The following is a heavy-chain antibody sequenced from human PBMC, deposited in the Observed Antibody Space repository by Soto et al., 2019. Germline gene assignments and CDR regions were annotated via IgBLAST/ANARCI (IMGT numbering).Heavy chain of an antibody. CDR2: ISSSSYI. J-gene: IGHJ4*02. Sequence: GGSLRLSCAASGFTFSSYSMNWVRQAPGKGLEWVSSISSSSYIYYADSVKGRFTISRDNAKNSLYLQMNSLRGEDTATYYCARGYWRLGESYYFDYWGQGTLVTVSS. CDR1: GFTFSSYS. D-gene: IGHD3-16*01. V-gene: IGHV3-21*04. CDR3: ARGYWRLGESYYFDY.